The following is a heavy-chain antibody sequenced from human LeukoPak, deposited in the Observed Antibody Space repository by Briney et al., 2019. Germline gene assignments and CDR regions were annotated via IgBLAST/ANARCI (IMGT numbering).Heavy chain of an antibody. J-gene: IGHJ5*02. Sequence: SETLSLTCTVCGGSISSYYWIWIRQPPGKGLEWIGDIYYSGSPNYNPSLTGRVTISVDTSKNQFSLKLSSVTAADTAVYYCARDQGRDYDFWSGYYSNWFDPWGQGTLVTVSS. D-gene: IGHD3-3*01. CDR1: GGSISSYY. CDR3: ARDQGRDYDFWSGYYSNWFDP. V-gene: IGHV4-59*01. CDR2: IYYSGSP.